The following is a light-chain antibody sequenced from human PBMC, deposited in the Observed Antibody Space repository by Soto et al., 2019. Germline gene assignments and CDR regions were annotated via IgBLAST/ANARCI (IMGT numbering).Light chain of an antibody. Sequence: QSAPTQPRSASGSPGRSVTSSCTGTSSDGGGYNYVSWYQQHPGKAPKLVIYDVSKWPSGVPDRFSGSKSGNTASLTISGLQAEDEANYYCCSYAGSYTYVFGTGTKVTVL. CDR1: SSDGGGYNY. V-gene: IGLV2-11*01. CDR2: DVS. J-gene: IGLJ1*01. CDR3: CSYAGSYTYV.